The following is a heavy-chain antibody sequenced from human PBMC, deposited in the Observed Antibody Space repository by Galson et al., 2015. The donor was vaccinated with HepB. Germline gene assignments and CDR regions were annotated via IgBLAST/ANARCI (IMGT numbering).Heavy chain of an antibody. D-gene: IGHD1-26*01. J-gene: IGHJ4*02. Sequence: SLRLSCAASGFTFSTLWMHWVRQAPGKGLEWVANINRDGSETYYVDSVKGRFAISRDNAKNSLYLQMDSLRAEDTAVYYCARDSGIYRTLNYWGQGTLVTVSS. CDR3: ARDSGIYRTLNY. CDR2: INRDGSET. CDR1: GFTFSTLW. V-gene: IGHV3-7*01.